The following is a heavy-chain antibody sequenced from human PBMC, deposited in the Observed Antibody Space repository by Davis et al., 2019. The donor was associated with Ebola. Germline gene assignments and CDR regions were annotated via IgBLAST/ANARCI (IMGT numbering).Heavy chain of an antibody. D-gene: IGHD3-22*01. CDR3: ARAGGHYYDSSGYDY. J-gene: IGHJ4*02. CDR2: ISGSGGST. V-gene: IGHV3-23*01. CDR1: GFTFSSYW. Sequence: GGSLRLSCAASGFTFSSYWMSWVRQAPGKGLEWVSAISGSGGSTYYADSVKGRFTISRDNAKNSLYLQMNSLRAEDTAVYYCARAGGHYYDSSGYDYWGQGTLVTVSS.